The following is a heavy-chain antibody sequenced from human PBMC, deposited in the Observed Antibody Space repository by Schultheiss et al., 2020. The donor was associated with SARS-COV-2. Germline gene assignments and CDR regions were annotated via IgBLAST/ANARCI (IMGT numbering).Heavy chain of an antibody. V-gene: IGHV3-7*03. CDR1: GFTFSSYS. J-gene: IGHJ3*02. CDR2: IKQDGSEK. D-gene: IGHD3-9*01. Sequence: GGSLRLSCAASGFTFSSYSMNWVRQAPGKGLEWVANIKQDGSEKYYVDSVKGRFTISRDNAKNSLYLQINSLRAEDTAVYYCTTTTIYDILTGYLRGGALDIWGQGTMVTVAS. CDR3: TTTTIYDILTGYLRGGALDI.